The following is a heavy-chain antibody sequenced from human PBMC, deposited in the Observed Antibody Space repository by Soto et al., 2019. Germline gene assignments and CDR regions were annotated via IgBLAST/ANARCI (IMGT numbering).Heavy chain of an antibody. D-gene: IGHD4-4*01. CDR1: GFTFSSYS. V-gene: IGHV3-21*01. CDR2: ISSSSSYI. J-gene: IGHJ6*02. CDR3: ARVGDPKTTRTYYYYGMDV. Sequence: GSLILSFAASGFTFSSYSMNWVRQAPGKGLEWVSSISSSSSYIYYADSVKGRFTISRDNAKNSLYLQMNSLRAEDTAVYYCARVGDPKTTRTYYYYGMDVWGQGTTVTVSS.